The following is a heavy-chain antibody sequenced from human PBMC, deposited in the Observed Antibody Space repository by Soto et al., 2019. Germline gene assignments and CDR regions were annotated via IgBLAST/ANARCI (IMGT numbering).Heavy chain of an antibody. V-gene: IGHV4-39*01. CDR2: IYYSGST. CDR3: ASLFGGRNYYYYGMDV. J-gene: IGHJ6*02. D-gene: IGHD3-16*02. Sequence: SETLSLTCTVSGGSISSSSYYWGWIRQPPGKGLEWIGSIYYSGSTYYNPSLKSRVTISVDTSKNQFSLKLSSVTAADTAVYYCASLFGGRNYYYYGMDVWGQGTTVTVSS. CDR1: GGSISSSSYY.